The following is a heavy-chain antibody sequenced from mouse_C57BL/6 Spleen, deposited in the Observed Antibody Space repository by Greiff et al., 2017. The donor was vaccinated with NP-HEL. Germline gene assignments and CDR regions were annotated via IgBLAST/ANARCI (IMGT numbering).Heavy chain of an antibody. CDR2: IDPSDSDT. CDR3: ARGITTEEYAMDY. V-gene: IGHV1-52*01. D-gene: IGHD1-1*01. J-gene: IGHJ4*01. CDR1: GYTFTSYW. Sequence: QVQLQQPGAELVRPGSSVKLSCKASGYTFTSYWMHWVKQRPIQGLEWIGNIDPSDSDTHYNQKFKDKATLTVDKSSSTAYMQLSSLTSEDYAVYCCARGITTEEYAMDYWGQGTSVTVSS.